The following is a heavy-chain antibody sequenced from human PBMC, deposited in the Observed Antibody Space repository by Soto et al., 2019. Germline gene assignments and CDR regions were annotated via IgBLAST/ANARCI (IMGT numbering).Heavy chain of an antibody. Sequence: AGGSLRLSCAASGFTFSNAGISWVRQAPWKGLEWVGRIKSKTDGGTTDYAAPVKGRFTVSRDDSKNTLYLQMNSLKTEDTAVYYFTTEMKGFDYWGQGTLVNVSS. V-gene: IGHV3-15*01. CDR2: IKSKTDGGTT. J-gene: IGHJ4*02. CDR3: TTEMKGFDY. CDR1: GFTFSNAG.